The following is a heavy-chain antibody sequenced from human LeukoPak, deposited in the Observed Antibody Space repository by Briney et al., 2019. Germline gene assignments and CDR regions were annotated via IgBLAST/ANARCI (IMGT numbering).Heavy chain of an antibody. CDR2: IHASGST. V-gene: IGHV4-4*07. D-gene: IGHD2-21*02. CDR1: GGSISSYY. CDR3: ARVTDPRYNWFDP. Sequence: SETLSLTCTVSGGSISSYYWTCIRQPAGKGPEWIGRIHASGSTNYNPSLKSRVNMSVDTSKNQFSLKLNSVTAADTAVYYCARVTDPRYNWFDPWGQGTLVTVSS. J-gene: IGHJ5*02.